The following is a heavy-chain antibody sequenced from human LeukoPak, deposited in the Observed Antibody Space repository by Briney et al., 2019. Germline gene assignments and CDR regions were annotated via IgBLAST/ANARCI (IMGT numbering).Heavy chain of an antibody. CDR3: ARYVLRFLEWLLKRDAFDI. Sequence: PSETLSLTCTVSGGSISSGSYYWSWIRQPPGKGLEWIGEINHSGSTNYNPSLKSRVTISVDTSKNQFSLKLSSVTAADTAVYYCARYVLRFLEWLLKRDAFDIWGQGTMVTVSS. D-gene: IGHD3-3*01. V-gene: IGHV4-39*07. CDR2: INHSGST. J-gene: IGHJ3*02. CDR1: GGSISSGSYY.